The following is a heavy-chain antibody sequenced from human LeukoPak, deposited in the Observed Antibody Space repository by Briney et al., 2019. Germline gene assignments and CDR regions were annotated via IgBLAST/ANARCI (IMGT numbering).Heavy chain of an antibody. CDR1: GFTFRIYG. D-gene: IGHD4-17*01. V-gene: IGHV3-30*02. CDR2: IRSDGSEK. J-gene: IGHJ4*02. Sequence: GGSLRLSCAASGFTFRIYGMHWVRQAPGKGLEWVAFIRSDGSEKYYADSVKGRFTISRDNSKNTLNLQMNSLRAEDTAVYYCAKDFGSYGDAAVYWGQGTLVTVSS. CDR3: AKDFGSYGDAAVY.